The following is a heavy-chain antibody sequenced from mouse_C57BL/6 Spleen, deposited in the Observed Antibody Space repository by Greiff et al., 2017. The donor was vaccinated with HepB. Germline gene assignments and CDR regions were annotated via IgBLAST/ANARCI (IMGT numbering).Heavy chain of an antibody. J-gene: IGHJ3*01. Sequence: VQRVESGPGLVAPSQSLSITCTVSGFSLTSYAISWVRQPPGKGLEWLGVIWTGGGTNYNSALKSRLSISKDNSKSQVFLKMNSLQTDDTARYYCARNGMTAQATWFAYWGQGTLVTVSA. CDR2: IWTGGGT. CDR3: ARNGMTAQATWFAY. D-gene: IGHD3-2*02. V-gene: IGHV2-9-1*01. CDR1: GFSLTSYA.